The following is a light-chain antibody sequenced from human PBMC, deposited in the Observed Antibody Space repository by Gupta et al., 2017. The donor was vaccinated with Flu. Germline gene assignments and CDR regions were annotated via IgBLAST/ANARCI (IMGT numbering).Light chain of an antibody. CDR1: ELWKNY. V-gene: IGLV3-10*01. CDR3: GSGERNGDQRV. Sequence: GETDRITGSGDELWKNYAYWYHLTAGRAPQLIIYEEIKRPSGIPEGFSGSTSGTKATLTITGAQGDDEGAYYCGSGERNGDQRVFGGGTKLAVL. CDR2: EEI. J-gene: IGLJ3*02.